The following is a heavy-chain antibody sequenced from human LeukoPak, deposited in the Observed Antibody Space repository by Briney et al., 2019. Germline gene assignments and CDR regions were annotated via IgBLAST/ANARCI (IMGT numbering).Heavy chain of an antibody. CDR2: ISWNSGSI. V-gene: IGHV3-9*01. CDR1: GFTFSSYA. D-gene: IGHD6-13*01. J-gene: IGHJ4*02. Sequence: PGGSLRLSCAASGFTFSSYAMSWVRQAPGKGLEWVSGISWNSGSIGYADSVKGRFTISRDNAKNSLYLQMNSLRAEDTALYYCAKDIVPSAASIVGFDYWGQGTLVTVSS. CDR3: AKDIVPSAASIVGFDY.